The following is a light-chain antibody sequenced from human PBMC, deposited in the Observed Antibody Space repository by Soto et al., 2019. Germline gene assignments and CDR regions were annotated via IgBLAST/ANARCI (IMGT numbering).Light chain of an antibody. CDR3: SSFTTISTRQIV. Sequence: SVLTQPASVSGSPGQSITISCTGTSSDVGGYNYVSWYQHHPGKAPKLMIFDVSNRPSGVSNRFSGSKSGNTASLTISGLQPEDEADYYCSSFTTISTRQIVFVTGTKVTVL. CDR2: DVS. J-gene: IGLJ1*01. CDR1: SSDVGGYNY. V-gene: IGLV2-14*03.